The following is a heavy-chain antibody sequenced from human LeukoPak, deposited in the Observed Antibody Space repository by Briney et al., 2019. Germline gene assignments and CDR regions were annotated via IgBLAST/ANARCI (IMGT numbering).Heavy chain of an antibody. CDR2: IYSGGST. CDR3: ASRSY. J-gene: IGHJ4*02. Sequence: GGSLRLSCAASGFTVSSNYMSWVRQAPGKGLEWVSVIYSGGSTYFADSVEGRFTISRDNSKNTPDLQMNSLRAEDAAVYYCASRSYWGQGTLVTVSS. CDR1: GFTVSSNY. V-gene: IGHV3-53*01.